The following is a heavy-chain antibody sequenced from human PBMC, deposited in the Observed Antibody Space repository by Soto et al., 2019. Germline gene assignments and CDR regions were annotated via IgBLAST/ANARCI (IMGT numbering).Heavy chain of an antibody. J-gene: IGHJ2*01. Sequence: QVQLVQSGGEVREPGASVKVSCEASGYAFKNYGITWVRQAPGQGLEWMGWITVYNGNTNYAERLQGRVTMTTDTSTSTAYMELWSLRSDDTAVYYCARGYSYGSYWFFDLWGRGTLVTVSS. CDR2: ITVYNGNT. D-gene: IGHD5-18*01. CDR1: GYAFKNYG. V-gene: IGHV1-18*04. CDR3: ARGYSYGSYWFFDL.